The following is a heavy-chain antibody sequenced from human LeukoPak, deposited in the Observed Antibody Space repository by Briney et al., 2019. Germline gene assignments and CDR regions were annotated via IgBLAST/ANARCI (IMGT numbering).Heavy chain of an antibody. CDR1: GFTFDDYA. V-gene: IGHV3-9*01. J-gene: IGHJ5*02. CDR3: AKARDGSGCYYTT. CDR2: ISWNSGSI. D-gene: IGHD3-10*01. Sequence: GRSLRLSCAASGFTFDDYAMHWVRQAPGKGLEWVSGISWNSGSIGYADSVKGRFTISRDNAKNSLYLQMNSLRAEDTALYYCAKARDGSGCYYTTWGQGTLVTVSS.